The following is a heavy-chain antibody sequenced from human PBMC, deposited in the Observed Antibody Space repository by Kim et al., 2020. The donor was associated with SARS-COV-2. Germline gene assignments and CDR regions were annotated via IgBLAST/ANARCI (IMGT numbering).Heavy chain of an antibody. D-gene: IGHD6-19*01. CDR1: GAFISGSY. V-gene: IGHV4-4*07. Sequence: SETLSLTCTVSGAFISGSYWSWIRQPAGEGLEWIGRMSPSGSPNYNPSLKSRVTMSADMSKNQFSLKVNSVTAADTAVYYCARGGLSSAPYDFWGQGTLV. CDR2: MSPSGSP. J-gene: IGHJ4*02. CDR3: ARGGLSSAPYDF.